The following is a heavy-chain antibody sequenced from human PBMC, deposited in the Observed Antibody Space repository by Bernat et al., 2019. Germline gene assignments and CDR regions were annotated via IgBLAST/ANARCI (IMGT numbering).Heavy chain of an antibody. CDR3: ARETPPYYFDS. CDR1: GFTLSSHV. Sequence: VQLVESGGGLVKPGGSLRLSCAASGFTLSSHVMHWVRQAPGKGLEWVAAISKDGSKEYYADSVKGRFTISRDNSKNTVDLQINGLRAEDTTVYYCARETPPYYFDSWGQGALVTVSS. V-gene: IGHV3-30*01. J-gene: IGHJ4*02. D-gene: IGHD2-15*01. CDR2: ISKDGSKE.